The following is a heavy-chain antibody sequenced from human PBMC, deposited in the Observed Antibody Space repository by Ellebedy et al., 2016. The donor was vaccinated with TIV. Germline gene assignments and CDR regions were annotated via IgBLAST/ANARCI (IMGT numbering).Heavy chain of an antibody. CDR2: MNPNSGKT. J-gene: IGHJ6*02. CDR1: GYIFISYN. Sequence: ASVKVSCXASGYIFISYNLNWVRQATGQGLEWMGWMNPNSGKTGYAQKFQSRVTMTRDTSTNTAYMELSSLRSEDTAVYYCARWDSGFLSGVYYNYGMDVWGQGTTVTVSS. V-gene: IGHV1-8*01. CDR3: ARWDSGFLSGVYYNYGMDV. D-gene: IGHD5-12*01.